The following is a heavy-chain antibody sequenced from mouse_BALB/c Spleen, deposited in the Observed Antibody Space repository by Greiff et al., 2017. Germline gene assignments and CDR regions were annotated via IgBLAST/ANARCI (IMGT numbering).Heavy chain of an antibody. CDR3: AREGAFYAMDY. CDR1: GYSITSGYY. Sequence: EVQLVESGPGLVKPSQSLSLTCSVTGYSITSGYYWNWIRQFPGNKLEWMGYISYDGSNNYNPSLKNRISITRDTSKNQFFLKLNSVTTEDTATYYCAREGAFYAMDYWGQGTSVTVSS. V-gene: IGHV3-6*02. J-gene: IGHJ4*01. CDR2: ISYDGSN.